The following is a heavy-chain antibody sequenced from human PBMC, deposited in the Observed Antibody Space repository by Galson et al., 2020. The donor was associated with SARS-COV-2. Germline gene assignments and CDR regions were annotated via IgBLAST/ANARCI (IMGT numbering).Heavy chain of an antibody. J-gene: IGHJ3*02. Sequence: SETLSLTCAVSGTSISSGSYSWNWIRQPPGKGLEWIGYISHSGGTYYNPSIKSRVTISGDRSKNQFSLRLSSVTAADTAVYYCARLHYGEYAPEAFDIWGPGTRGTVAS. V-gene: IGHV4-30-2*01. CDR1: GTSISSGSYS. CDR3: ARLHYGEYAPEAFDI. CDR2: ISHSGGT. D-gene: IGHD4-17*01.